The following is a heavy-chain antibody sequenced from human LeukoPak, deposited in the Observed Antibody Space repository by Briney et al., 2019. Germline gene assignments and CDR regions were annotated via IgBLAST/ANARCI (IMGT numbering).Heavy chain of an antibody. J-gene: IGHJ5*02. CDR2: IYYSGST. D-gene: IGHD3-22*01. CDR3: AREPGFDSSGYLNWFDP. Sequence: SETLSLTCTVSGGSFSSYYWSWIRQPPGKGLEWIGYIYYSGSTNYNPSLKSRVTISIDTSKNQFSLKLSSVTAADTAVYYCAREPGFDSSGYLNWFDPWGQGTLVTVSS. CDR1: GGSFSSYY. V-gene: IGHV4-59*01.